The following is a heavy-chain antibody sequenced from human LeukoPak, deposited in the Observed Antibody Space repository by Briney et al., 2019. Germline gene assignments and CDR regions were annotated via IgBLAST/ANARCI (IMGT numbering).Heavy chain of an antibody. Sequence: KPSETLSLTSTVSGGSISSYYWSWIRQPAGKGLEWTGRIYSSGSTNYNPSLKSRVTMSVDTSKNQFSLKLSSVTAADTAVYYCARGQYHLLYWYFDLWGRGTLVTVSS. CDR1: GGSISSYY. CDR2: IYSSGST. J-gene: IGHJ2*01. D-gene: IGHD2-2*01. V-gene: IGHV4-4*07. CDR3: ARGQYHLLYWYFDL.